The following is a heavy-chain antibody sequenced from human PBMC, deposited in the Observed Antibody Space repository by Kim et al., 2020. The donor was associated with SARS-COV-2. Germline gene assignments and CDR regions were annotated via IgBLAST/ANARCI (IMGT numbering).Heavy chain of an antibody. Sequence: SETLSLTCAVYGGSFSGYYWSWIRQPPGKGLEWIGEINHSGSTNYNPSLKSRVTISVDTSKNQFSLKLSSVTAADTAVYYCARVGSSTNNFDYWGQGTLV. CDR3: ARVGSSTNNFDY. J-gene: IGHJ4*02. V-gene: IGHV4-34*01. CDR1: GGSFSGYY. CDR2: INHSGST. D-gene: IGHD2-2*01.